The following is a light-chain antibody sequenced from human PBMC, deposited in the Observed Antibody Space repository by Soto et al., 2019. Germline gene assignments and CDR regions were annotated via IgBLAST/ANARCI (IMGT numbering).Light chain of an antibody. J-gene: IGLJ3*02. Sequence: QSVLTQPPSVSAAPGQKVTISCSGSSSNIGSNFVSWYQHFPETAPKLLIYDNNKRPSEIPDRFSGSQSGTSATLGVTGLQTGDEADYFCGTWATRLNSWVFGGGTKLTVL. CDR1: SSNIGSNF. CDR3: GTWATRLNSWV. CDR2: DNN. V-gene: IGLV1-51*01.